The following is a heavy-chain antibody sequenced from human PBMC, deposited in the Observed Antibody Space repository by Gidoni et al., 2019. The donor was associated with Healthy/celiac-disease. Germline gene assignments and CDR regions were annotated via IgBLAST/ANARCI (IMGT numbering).Heavy chain of an antibody. J-gene: IGHJ4*02. CDR3: ARDSFYSTVTRNFDY. CDR1: GFTFSSYS. CDR2: ISSSSSYI. D-gene: IGHD4-17*01. Sequence: EVQLVESGGGLVKPGGSLRLSCAASGFTFSSYSMNWVRQAPGKGLEWVSSISSSSSYIYYADSVKGRFTISRDNAKNSLYLQMNSLRAEDTAVYYCARDSFYSTVTRNFDYWGQGTLVTVSS. V-gene: IGHV3-21*01.